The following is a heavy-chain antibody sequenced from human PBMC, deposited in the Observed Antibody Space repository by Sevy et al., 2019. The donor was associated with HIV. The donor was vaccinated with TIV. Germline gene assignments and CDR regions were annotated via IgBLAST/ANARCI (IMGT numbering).Heavy chain of an antibody. D-gene: IGHD1-7*01. CDR2: ISSSGRYI. Sequence: GGSLRLSCAASGFTFSAYVMNWVRQGPGKGLEWVSFISSSGRYIYYADSVQGRFTISRDNAEDSLYLQMNNLGAEDTAVYYCARDALSGTSAYWGQGTLVTVSS. V-gene: IGHV3-21*01. J-gene: IGHJ4*02. CDR1: GFTFSAYV. CDR3: ARDALSGTSAY.